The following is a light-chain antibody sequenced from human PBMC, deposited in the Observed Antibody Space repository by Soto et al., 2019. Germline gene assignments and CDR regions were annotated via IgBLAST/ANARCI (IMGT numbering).Light chain of an antibody. J-gene: IGKJ1*01. V-gene: IGKV1-39*01. CDR1: QSISTY. Sequence: DIQMTQSPSSLSASVGDRVTITCRASQSISTYLIWYQQKPGKAPKLLIYATSSLQSGVPSRFSGSGSGTDFTLTISSLQPEDFATYYCQQSYSTPPWTFGQGTKVESK. CDR2: ATS. CDR3: QQSYSTPPWT.